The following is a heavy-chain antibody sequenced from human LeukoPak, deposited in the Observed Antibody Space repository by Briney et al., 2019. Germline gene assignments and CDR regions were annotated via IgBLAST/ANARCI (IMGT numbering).Heavy chain of an antibody. CDR1: GGTFSSYA. CDR3: AREVTGTTRWFDP. J-gene: IGHJ5*02. Sequence: ASVKVSCKASGGTFSSYAISWVRQAPGQGLEWMGRIIPILGIANYAQKFQGRATITADKSTSTAYMELSSLRSEDTAVYYCAREVTGTTRWFDPWGQGTLVTVSS. V-gene: IGHV1-69*04. D-gene: IGHD1-7*01. CDR2: IIPILGIA.